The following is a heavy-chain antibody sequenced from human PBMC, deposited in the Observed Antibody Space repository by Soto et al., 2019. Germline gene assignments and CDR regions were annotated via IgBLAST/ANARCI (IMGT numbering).Heavy chain of an antibody. V-gene: IGHV1-46*01. J-gene: IGHJ6*02. CDR1: GSTFTSNQ. CDR2: INASGGGT. D-gene: IGHD3-3*01. CDR3: ARDGPRTTTGVGPGYTMDV. Sequence: QMQLVQSGAEVKKPGASVKVSCQASGSTFTSNQMHWVRQPPGQGLEWLGMINASGGGTTDAQTVHGRVMMTRDTSTSTIYMGLSSLRSEDTAMYYGARDGPRTTTGVGPGYTMDVWGQGTTVTVSS.